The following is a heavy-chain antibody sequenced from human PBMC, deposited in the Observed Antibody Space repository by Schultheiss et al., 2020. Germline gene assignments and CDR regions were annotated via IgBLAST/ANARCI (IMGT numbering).Heavy chain of an antibody. CDR2: IYYSGST. CDR3: ARDLQPTVTTSGDAFDI. J-gene: IGHJ3*02. V-gene: IGHV4-30-2*03. D-gene: IGHD4-17*01. Sequence: LRLSCAASGFTFDDYAMHWVRQAPGKGLEWIGSIYYSGSTYYNPSLKSRVTISVDTSKNQFSLKLSSVTAADTAVYYCARDLQPTVTTSGDAFDIWGQGTMVTVAS. CDR1: GFTFDDYA.